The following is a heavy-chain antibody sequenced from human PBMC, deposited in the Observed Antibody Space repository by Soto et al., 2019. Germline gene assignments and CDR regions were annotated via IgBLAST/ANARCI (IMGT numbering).Heavy chain of an antibody. CDR1: GFTFSSYA. CDR2: ISGSGGST. V-gene: IGHV3-23*01. J-gene: IGHJ6*03. CDR3: AKATRGETTAYYYYYYMDV. Sequence: PGGSLRLSCAASGFTFSSYAMSWVRQAPGKGLEWVSAISGSGGSTYYADSVKGRFTISRDNSKNTLYLQMNSLRAEDTAVYYCAKATRGETTAYYYYYYMDVWGKGTTVTVSS. D-gene: IGHD3-10*01.